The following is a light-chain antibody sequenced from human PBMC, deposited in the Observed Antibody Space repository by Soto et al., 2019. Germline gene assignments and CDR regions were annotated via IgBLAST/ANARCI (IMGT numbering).Light chain of an antibody. Sequence: QSALTQPASVSGSPGQSIAISCTGTSSDVGGYDYVSWYQQHPDKAPKLMIYGVTKRPSGVSNRFSGSKSGNTASLTISGLQPEDEADYYCSSHTSGSTRVFGSGTKLTVL. CDR3: SSHTSGSTRV. V-gene: IGLV2-14*01. J-gene: IGLJ1*01. CDR1: SSDVGGYDY. CDR2: GVT.